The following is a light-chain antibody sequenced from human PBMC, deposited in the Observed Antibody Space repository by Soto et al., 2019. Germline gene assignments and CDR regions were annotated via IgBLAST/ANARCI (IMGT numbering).Light chain of an antibody. V-gene: IGKV2-28*01. CDR2: LAS. Sequence: DIVMTQSPLSLPVTPGEPASISCRSSQSLLYSDGDNYLDWYVQRPGQSPQLLIYLASNRASGVPDRFSGSGSGPDFTLTISSLQPEDFATYYCQQSYSSPPTFGQGTKVDIK. CDR1: QSLLYSDGDNY. CDR3: QQSYSSPPT. J-gene: IGKJ1*01.